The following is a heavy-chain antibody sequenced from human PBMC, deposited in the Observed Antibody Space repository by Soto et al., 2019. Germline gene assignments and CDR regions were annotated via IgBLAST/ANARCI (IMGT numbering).Heavy chain of an antibody. V-gene: IGHV1-3*05. D-gene: IGHD4-17*01. CDR1: GYTFTSYA. CDR2: INAGNGNT. J-gene: IGHJ4*02. Sequence: QVQLVQSGAEEKKPGASVKVSCKASGYTFTSYAMHWVRQAPGQRLEWMGWINAGNGNTKYSQKFQGRVTITRDTSASTAYMALSSLRSEDTAVYYCARDDYGGNRLFDYWGQGTLVTVSS. CDR3: ARDDYGGNRLFDY.